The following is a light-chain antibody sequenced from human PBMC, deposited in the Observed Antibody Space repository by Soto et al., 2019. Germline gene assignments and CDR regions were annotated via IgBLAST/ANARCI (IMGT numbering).Light chain of an antibody. CDR2: EVT. J-gene: IGLJ1*01. Sequence: QSALTQPASVSGSPGQSITISCTGTSSDVGGYNFVSWYQQHPGKAPKLMIYEVTNRPSGVSTRFSGSKSGNTASLTNSGLQAEDEADYYCGSYSDTSPCVFGTGTKLTVL. CDR3: GSYSDTSPCV. CDR1: SSDVGGYNF. V-gene: IGLV2-14*01.